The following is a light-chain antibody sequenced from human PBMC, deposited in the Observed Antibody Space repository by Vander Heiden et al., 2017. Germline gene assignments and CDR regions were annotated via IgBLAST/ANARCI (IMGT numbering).Light chain of an antibody. Sequence: QSVLTPPPSVSGAPGQRVTISCTGSTSNVGAGYDVHWYQQLPGTAPKLLIPGNNNRPSGVPDRFSASKSGTSASLAITGLQAEDEAEYYCQSYDNSLNSWVFCGGTKLTVL. CDR3: QSYDNSLNSWV. J-gene: IGLJ3*02. V-gene: IGLV1-40*01. CDR2: GNN. CDR1: TSNVGAGYD.